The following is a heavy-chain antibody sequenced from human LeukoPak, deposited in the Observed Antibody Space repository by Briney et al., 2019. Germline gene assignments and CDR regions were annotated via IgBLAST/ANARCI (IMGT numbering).Heavy chain of an antibody. D-gene: IGHD2-21*02. J-gene: IGHJ4*02. V-gene: IGHV4-34*01. Sequence: KPSETLSLTCAVSGGSLRDYFWNWIRQPPGKGLEWLGEISYSGTTNSNPSLRSRAAVSIDTSKNQFSLRLTSVTAADTAVYFCARADVNFPAYTAFFDNWGPGALVTVSA. CDR1: GGSLRDYF. CDR2: ISYSGTT. CDR3: ARADVNFPAYTAFFDN.